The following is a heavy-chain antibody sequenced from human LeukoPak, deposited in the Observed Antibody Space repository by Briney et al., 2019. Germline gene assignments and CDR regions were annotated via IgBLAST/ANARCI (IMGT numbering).Heavy chain of an antibody. D-gene: IGHD6-6*01. V-gene: IGHV3-21*01. J-gene: IGHJ4*02. CDR3: ARDGGLAPYSSSTPFDY. CDR2: ITSGGDYI. Sequence: GGSLRLSCAASGFTFNTFNMNWVRQAPGKGLEWVSSITSGGDYIYYADSVKGRFTTSSDNAKNSLSLQLNSLRVEDTAVYYCARDGGLAPYSSSTPFDYWGQGTLVTVSS. CDR1: GFTFNTFN.